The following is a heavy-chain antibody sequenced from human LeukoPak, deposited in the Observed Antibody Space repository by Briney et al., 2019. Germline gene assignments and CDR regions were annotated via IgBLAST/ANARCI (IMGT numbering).Heavy chain of an antibody. J-gene: IGHJ3*02. D-gene: IGHD3/OR15-3a*01. V-gene: IGHV3-33*01. CDR2: IWYDGTNK. Sequence: PGGSLRLSCAASGFTFSSYGMHWVRQAPGKGLEWVAIIWYDGTNKYYADSVKGRFTISRDNSKNTLYLQMNSLRAGDTAVYYCVRGLDAFDIWGQGTMVTVSS. CDR1: GFTFSSYG. CDR3: VRGLDAFDI.